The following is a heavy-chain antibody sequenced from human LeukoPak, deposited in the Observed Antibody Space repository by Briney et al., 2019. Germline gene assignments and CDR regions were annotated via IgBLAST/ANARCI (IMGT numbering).Heavy chain of an antibody. Sequence: GGSLRLSCAASGFTFSSYAMSWVRQAPGKGLEWVSAISGSGGSTYYADSVKGRLTISRDNSKNTLYLQMSSLRAEDTAVYYCAKDFYFGSGSSYSYGMDVWGQGTTVTVSS. V-gene: IGHV3-23*01. CDR2: ISGSGGST. CDR3: AKDFYFGSGSSYSYGMDV. CDR1: GFTFSSYA. D-gene: IGHD3-10*01. J-gene: IGHJ6*02.